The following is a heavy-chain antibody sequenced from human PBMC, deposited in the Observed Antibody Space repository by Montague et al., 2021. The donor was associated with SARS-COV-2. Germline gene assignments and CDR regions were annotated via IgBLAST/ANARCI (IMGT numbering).Heavy chain of an antibody. CDR2: IYYSGST. CDR1: GGSISSSSYY. V-gene: IGHV4-39*01. Sequence: SETLSLTCTVSGGSISSSSYYWGWIRQPPGKGLEWIGSIYYSGSTYYNPSLKSRVTISVDTSKNQFSLKLSSVTAADTAVYYCARGWDVVVPADMARFDTWGQGTLVTVSS. J-gene: IGHJ5*02. CDR3: ARGWDVVVPADMARFDT. D-gene: IGHD2-2*01.